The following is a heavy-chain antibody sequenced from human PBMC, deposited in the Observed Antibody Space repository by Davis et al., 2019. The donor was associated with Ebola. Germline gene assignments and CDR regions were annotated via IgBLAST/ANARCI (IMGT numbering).Heavy chain of an antibody. D-gene: IGHD5-24*01. CDR2: ISWNSGSI. Sequence: GGSLRLSCAASGFTFDDYAMHWVRQAPGKGLEWVSGISWNSGSIGYADSVKGRFTISRDNAKNSLYLQMNSLRAEDTALYYCAKATVEMATTGDYYYYMDVWGKGTTVTVSS. CDR3: AKATVEMATTGDYYYYMDV. V-gene: IGHV3-9*01. CDR1: GFTFDDYA. J-gene: IGHJ6*03.